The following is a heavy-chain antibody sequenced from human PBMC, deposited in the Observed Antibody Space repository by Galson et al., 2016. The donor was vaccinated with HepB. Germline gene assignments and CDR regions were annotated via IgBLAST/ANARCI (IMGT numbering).Heavy chain of an antibody. CDR3: AKGAGPGKGDWFDP. Sequence: SLRLSCAASGFTFTNFAMMWVRQAPGKGLEWVSTLADDGAATYYAGSVKGRFTISGDSSKTTMYLQMNSLRVEDTAVYYCAKGAGPGKGDWFDPWGQGTLITVSS. CDR2: LADDGAAT. CDR1: GFTFTNFA. D-gene: IGHD6-13*01. V-gene: IGHV3-23*01. J-gene: IGHJ5*02.